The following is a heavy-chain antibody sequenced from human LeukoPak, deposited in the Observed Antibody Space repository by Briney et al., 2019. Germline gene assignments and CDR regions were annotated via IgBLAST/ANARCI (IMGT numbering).Heavy chain of an antibody. CDR2: INHSGGT. J-gene: IGHJ6*03. D-gene: IGHD3-16*01. CDR3: ARVKDPGGYYYYYYMDV. Sequence: SSETLSLTCAVYGGSFSGYYWSWIRQPPGKGLEWIGEINHSGGTKYNPSLKSRVTISVDTSKNQFSLKLSSVTAADTAMYYCARVKDPGGYYYYYYMDVWGKGTTVTVSS. V-gene: IGHV4-34*01. CDR1: GGSFSGYY.